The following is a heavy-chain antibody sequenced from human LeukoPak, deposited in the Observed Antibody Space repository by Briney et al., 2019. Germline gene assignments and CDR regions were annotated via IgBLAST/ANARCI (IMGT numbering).Heavy chain of an antibody. CDR1: GGSISSGGYY. J-gene: IGHJ4*02. V-gene: IGHV4-31*03. CDR2: IYYSGST. Sequence: SETLSLTCTVSGGSISSGGYYGSWIRQHPGKGLEWIGYIYYSGSTYYNPSLKSRVTISVDTSKNQFSLKLSSVTAADTAVYYCARGIILALDFDYWGQGTLVTVSS. D-gene: IGHD3-10*01. CDR3: ARGIILALDFDY.